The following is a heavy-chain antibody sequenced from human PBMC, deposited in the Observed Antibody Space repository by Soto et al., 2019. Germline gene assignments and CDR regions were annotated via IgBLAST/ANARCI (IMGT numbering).Heavy chain of an antibody. CDR3: ARVSGSYYYGMDV. Sequence: QVQLQESGPGLVKPSGTLSLTCAVSGGSISSSNWWSWVRQPPGKGLEWIGEIYHSGSTNYNPSLKSRVTISVAKSKNQFSLKVSSVTAADTAVYYCARVSGSYYYGMDVWGQGTTVIVSS. V-gene: IGHV4-4*02. CDR2: IYHSGST. CDR1: GGSISSSNW. D-gene: IGHD1-26*01. J-gene: IGHJ6*02.